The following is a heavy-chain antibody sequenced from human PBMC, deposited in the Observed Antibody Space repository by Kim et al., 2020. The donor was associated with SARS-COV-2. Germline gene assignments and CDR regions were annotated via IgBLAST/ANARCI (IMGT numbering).Heavy chain of an antibody. Sequence: GGSLRLSCAASGFTFDDYAMHWVRQAPGKGLEWVSGISWNSGSIGYADSVKGRFTISRDNAKNSLYLQMNSLRAEDTALYYCAKARRGYSKGTTFDYWGQGTLVTVSS. CDR1: GFTFDDYA. D-gene: IGHD6-13*01. CDR3: AKARRGYSKGTTFDY. J-gene: IGHJ4*02. V-gene: IGHV3-9*01. CDR2: ISWNSGSI.